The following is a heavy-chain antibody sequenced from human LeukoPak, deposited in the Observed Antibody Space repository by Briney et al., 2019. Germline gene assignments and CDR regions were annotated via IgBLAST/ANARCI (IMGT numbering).Heavy chain of an antibody. CDR1: GFTFSTYW. CDR2: IKEDGSEK. Sequence: PGGSLRLSCAASGFTFSTYWMSWVRQAPGKGLEGVANIKEDGSEKYYGDSVKGRFTISRDNAKNSVYLEMNSQRVEDTAVYYCARDSSGYQWGQGTLVTVSS. J-gene: IGHJ4*02. D-gene: IGHD3-22*01. CDR3: ARDSSGYQ. V-gene: IGHV3-7*01.